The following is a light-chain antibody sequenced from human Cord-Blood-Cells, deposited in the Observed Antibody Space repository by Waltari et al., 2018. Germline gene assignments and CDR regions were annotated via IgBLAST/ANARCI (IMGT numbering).Light chain of an antibody. J-gene: IGLJ3*02. V-gene: IGLV1-40*01. CDR1: SSKLGAGSD. CDR2: GHS. CDR3: QSYDSSLSGWV. Sequence: QSVLTPPPSVSGAPGQRVTISCPGSSSKLGAGSDVPWYQQLPGTAPKLLIYGHSNRPSGVPDRFSGSKSGTSASLAITGLQAEDEADYYCQSYDSSLSGWVFGGGTKLTVL.